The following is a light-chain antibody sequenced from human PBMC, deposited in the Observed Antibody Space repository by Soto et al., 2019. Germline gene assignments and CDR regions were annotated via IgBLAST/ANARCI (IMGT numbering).Light chain of an antibody. CDR1: QSISNY. CDR2: AAS. J-gene: IGKJ5*01. CDR3: QQSYSTPIT. V-gene: IGKV1-39*01. Sequence: PMTQSPSSLSASVGDRVTITCRASQSISNYLNWYQQKPGKAPKLLSYAASSLQSGVPSRFSGSGSGTDFTLTISRLQPEDFATYYCQQSYSTPITFGQGTRLE.